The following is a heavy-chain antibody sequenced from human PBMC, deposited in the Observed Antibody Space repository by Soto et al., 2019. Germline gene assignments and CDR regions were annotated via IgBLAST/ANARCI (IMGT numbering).Heavy chain of an antibody. CDR1: GGTFASYA. D-gene: IGHD5-12*01. CDR3: ARDGGLVDISPMGDY. CDR2: IIPVFGST. J-gene: IGHJ4*02. V-gene: IGHV1-69*01. Sequence: QVQLVQSGAEVKKPGSSVKVSCKASGGTFASYAVSWVRQAPGQGLEWMGGIIPVFGSTNYAQNFQDRVTFTADESTGTVYMELTSLRSEDTAVYYCARDGGLVDISPMGDYWGQGTLVTVSS.